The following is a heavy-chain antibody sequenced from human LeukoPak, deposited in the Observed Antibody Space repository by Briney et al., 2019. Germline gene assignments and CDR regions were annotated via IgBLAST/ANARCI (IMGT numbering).Heavy chain of an antibody. CDR3: ARAKWELLTDY. D-gene: IGHD1-26*01. V-gene: IGHV3-7*05. Sequence: GGSLRLSCAASGFTFSSYWMIWVRQAPGKGLEWVANIKQDGSEKYYVDSVKGRFTISRDNAKNSLYLQMNSLRAEDTAVYYCARAKWELLTDYWGQGTLVTVSS. CDR1: GFTFSSYW. J-gene: IGHJ4*02. CDR2: IKQDGSEK.